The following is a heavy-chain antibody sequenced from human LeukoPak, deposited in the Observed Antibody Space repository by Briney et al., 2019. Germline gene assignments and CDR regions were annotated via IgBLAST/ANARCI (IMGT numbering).Heavy chain of an antibody. J-gene: IGHJ3*02. Sequence: GGSLRLSCAASGFTFSSYSMNWVRQAPGKGLEWVSSISSSSSYIYYADSVKGRFTISRDNAKNSLYLQMNSLRAEDTAVYYCARDQGYSSSWYLENAFVIWGQGTMVTVSS. CDR1: GFTFSSYS. CDR2: ISSSSSYI. CDR3: ARDQGYSSSWYLENAFVI. V-gene: IGHV3-21*01. D-gene: IGHD6-13*01.